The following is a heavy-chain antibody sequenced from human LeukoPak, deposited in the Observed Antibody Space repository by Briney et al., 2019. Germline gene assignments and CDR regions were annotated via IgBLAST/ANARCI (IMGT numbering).Heavy chain of an antibody. CDR1: GYTFTDYH. J-gene: IGHJ4*02. Sequence: ASVKVSCKASGYTFTDYHIHWVRQAPGQGLEWMGRINPYSGGTHYSQELQGRVTMTRDTSISTAYMELSSLRSDDTALYYCANQQFASVRAFDYWGQGILVTVSS. CDR3: ANQQFASVRAFDY. V-gene: IGHV1-2*06. D-gene: IGHD3-10*01. CDR2: INPYSGGT.